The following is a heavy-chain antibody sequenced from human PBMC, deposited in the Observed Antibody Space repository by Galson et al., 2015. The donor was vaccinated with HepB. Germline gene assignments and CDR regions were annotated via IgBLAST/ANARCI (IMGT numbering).Heavy chain of an antibody. Sequence: SLRLSCAASGFTFSSYAMSWVRQAPGKGLEWVPALSGSGGSTYYADSVKGRFTISRDNSKNTLYLQMTSLRAEDTAVYYCAKIGGDYSRFDYWGQGTLVTVSS. D-gene: IGHD4-17*01. J-gene: IGHJ4*02. V-gene: IGHV3-23*01. CDR1: GFTFSSYA. CDR3: AKIGGDYSRFDY. CDR2: LSGSGGST.